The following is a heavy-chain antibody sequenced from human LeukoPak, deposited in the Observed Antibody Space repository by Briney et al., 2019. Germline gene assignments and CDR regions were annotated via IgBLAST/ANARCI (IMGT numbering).Heavy chain of an antibody. Sequence: VASVKVSCKASGCTFTGYYIHWVRQAPGQGLEWMGWINPNSGGTNYAQKFQGRVTMTRDTSISTAYMELSRLRSDDTAVYYCARGGYYYDSSGYYAYWGQGTLVTVSS. CDR2: INPNSGGT. CDR1: GCTFTGYY. J-gene: IGHJ4*02. CDR3: ARGGYYYDSSGYYAY. V-gene: IGHV1-2*02. D-gene: IGHD3-22*01.